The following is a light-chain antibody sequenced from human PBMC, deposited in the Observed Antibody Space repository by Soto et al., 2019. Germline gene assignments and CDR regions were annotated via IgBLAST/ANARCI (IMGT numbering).Light chain of an antibody. CDR2: GAS. CDR3: QQYGSSPFT. V-gene: IGKV3-20*01. J-gene: IGKJ3*01. Sequence: EIVLTQSPGTLSLSPGERATLSCRASQSVSSSYLAWYQQKPGQAPMLLIYGASSRVTGIPDRFSGSGSGTDFTLTISRLEPEDFAVYYCQQYGSSPFTLGPGTNVDIK. CDR1: QSVSSSY.